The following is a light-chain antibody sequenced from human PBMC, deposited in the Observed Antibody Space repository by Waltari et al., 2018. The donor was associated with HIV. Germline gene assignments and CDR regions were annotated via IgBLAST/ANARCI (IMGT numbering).Light chain of an antibody. J-gene: IGLJ2*01. V-gene: IGLV2-23*01. CDR3: SSYTIFSTVL. Sequence: QSALTQPASVSGSPGQSITISCTGTSSDVGTYSLVSWYQHHPGNAPKLIIYEGNTRPSGVSNLCSGSKSGNTSSLTISGLQAEDEADYYCSSYTIFSTVLFGGGTKLTVL. CDR2: EGN. CDR1: SSDVGTYSL.